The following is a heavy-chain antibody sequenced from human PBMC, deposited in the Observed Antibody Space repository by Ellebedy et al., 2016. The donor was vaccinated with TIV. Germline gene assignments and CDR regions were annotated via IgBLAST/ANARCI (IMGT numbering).Heavy chain of an antibody. Sequence: MPSETLSLTCTVSGGSVRSGSYYWSWIRQPPGKELEWLGYIYDTGSTNHNPSLKSRVTISIDTSKNQFSLKLSSVTAADTAVYYCARAAQPNCSGGSCYRIDYWGQGTLVTVSS. V-gene: IGHV4-61*01. CDR3: ARAAQPNCSGGSCYRIDY. J-gene: IGHJ4*02. D-gene: IGHD2-15*01. CDR2: IYDTGST. CDR1: GGSVRSGSYY.